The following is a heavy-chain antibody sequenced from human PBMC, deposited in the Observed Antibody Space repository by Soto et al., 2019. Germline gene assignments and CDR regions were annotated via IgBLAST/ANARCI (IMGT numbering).Heavy chain of an antibody. CDR1: GYTFSTHA. Sequence: ASVKVSCKASGYTFSTHAMHWVRQAPGQSLEWMGWINGGTGQTKHSHRFQDRVSTTRDTTANTAYMELSSLRSEDTAVYYCAGGKGMEEDDDYYGLDIWGQGTTVTVSS. J-gene: IGHJ6*02. CDR2: INGGTGQT. CDR3: AGGKGMEEDDDYYGLDI. V-gene: IGHV1-3*01. D-gene: IGHD3-16*01.